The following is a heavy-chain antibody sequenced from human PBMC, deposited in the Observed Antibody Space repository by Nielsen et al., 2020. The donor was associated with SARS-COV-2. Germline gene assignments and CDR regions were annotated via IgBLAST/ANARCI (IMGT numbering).Heavy chain of an antibody. J-gene: IGHJ4*02. CDR1: GGTFSSYA. CDR2: INPNSGGT. V-gene: IGHV1-2*06. D-gene: IGHD3-10*01. Sequence: ASVKVSCKASGGTFSSYAISWVRQAPGQGLEWMGRINPNSGGTNYAQKFQGRVTMTRDTSISTAYMELSRLRSDDTAVYYCAREEKVRGVIIYYWGQGTLVTVSS. CDR3: AREEKVRGVIIYY.